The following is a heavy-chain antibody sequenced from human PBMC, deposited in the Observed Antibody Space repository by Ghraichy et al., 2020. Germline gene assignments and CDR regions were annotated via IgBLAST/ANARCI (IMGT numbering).Heavy chain of an antibody. J-gene: IGHJ6*02. V-gene: IGHV3-43*01. CDR1: GFTFDDYT. CDR3: AKDGPHYYSMDV. Sequence: GESLNISCAASGFTFDDYTMHWVRQAPGKGLEWVSLISWDGGSTYYADSVKGRFTISRDNSKNSLYLQMNSLRTEDTALYYCAKDGPHYYSMDVWGQGTTVTVSS. CDR2: ISWDGGST.